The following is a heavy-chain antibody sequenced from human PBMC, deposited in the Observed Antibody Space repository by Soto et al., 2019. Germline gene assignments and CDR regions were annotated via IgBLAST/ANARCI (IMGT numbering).Heavy chain of an antibody. CDR3: ARGHGYCSGTSCYVLGAFDI. Sequence: QVQLVQSGAEVKKPGASVKVSCKASGYTFTSYAMHWVRQAPGQRLEWMGWINAGNGNTKYSQKFQGRVTITRDTSASTAYMELSSLRSEDTAVYYCARGHGYCSGTSCYVLGAFDIWGQGTMVTVSS. D-gene: IGHD2-2*01. J-gene: IGHJ3*02. V-gene: IGHV1-3*01. CDR1: GYTFTSYA. CDR2: INAGNGNT.